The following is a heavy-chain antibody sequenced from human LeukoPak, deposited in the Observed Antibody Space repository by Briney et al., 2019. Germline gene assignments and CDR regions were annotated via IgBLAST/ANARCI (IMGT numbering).Heavy chain of an antibody. CDR2: IKEDGSEK. CDR3: ARDADAY. CDR1: GFTFSNYW. J-gene: IGHJ4*02. V-gene: IGHV3-7*01. Sequence: GGSLRFSCAASGFTFSNYWMNWVRQAPGKGLEGVANIKEDGSEKYYVDSVKGRFTISRDSAKNLLYLQMNSLRAEDTAVYYCARDADAYWGQGTLVTVSS.